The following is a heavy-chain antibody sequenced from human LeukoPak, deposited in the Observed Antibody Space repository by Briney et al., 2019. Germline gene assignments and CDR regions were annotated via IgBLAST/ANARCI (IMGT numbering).Heavy chain of an antibody. CDR1: GFTFSDFY. CDR2: ISPSSYT. V-gene: IGHV3-11*03. J-gene: IGHJ4*02. CDR3: AKAEGYDILTGLDY. D-gene: IGHD3-9*01. Sequence: PGGSLRLSCAASGFTFSDFYMSWIRQAPGKGLEWLSYISPSSYTDYADSVKGRFTISRDNAKNSLYLQMNSLRAEDTAVYYCAKAEGYDILTGLDYWGQGTLVTVSS.